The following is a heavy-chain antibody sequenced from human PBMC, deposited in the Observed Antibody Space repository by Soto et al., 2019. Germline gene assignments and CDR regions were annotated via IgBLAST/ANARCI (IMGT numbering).Heavy chain of an antibody. J-gene: IGHJ4*02. CDR1: GFTFSSYT. V-gene: IGHV3-21*01. CDR2: ITSSSSAI. Sequence: EVQLLESGGGLVKPGGSLRLSCAASGFTFSSYTMNWVRQAPGKGLEWVSSITSSSSAIYYADSVRGRFTISRDNAKNSLYLQMNSLRAEDAAVYYFARDPNTGTYHFNYWGQGTLVTVSS. CDR3: ARDPNTGTYHFNY. D-gene: IGHD1-1*01.